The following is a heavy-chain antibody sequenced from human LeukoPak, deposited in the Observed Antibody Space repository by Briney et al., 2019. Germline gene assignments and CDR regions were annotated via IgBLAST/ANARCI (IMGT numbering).Heavy chain of an antibody. CDR3: ARNVGWYAHDS. CDR2: IYGSGST. J-gene: IGHJ4*02. D-gene: IGHD6-19*01. Sequence: KASETLSLTCTVSGDSLSSHYWSWIRQPPGRGLEWIGYIYGSGSTHYVPSLRSRVTISEDTSKNQFSLKLTSVTAADTAVYYCARNVGWYAHDSWGQGTLVTVSP. CDR1: GDSLSSHY. V-gene: IGHV4-59*08.